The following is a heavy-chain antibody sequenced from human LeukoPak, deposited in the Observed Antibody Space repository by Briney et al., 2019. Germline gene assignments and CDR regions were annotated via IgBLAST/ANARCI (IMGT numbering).Heavy chain of an antibody. CDR2: IYHSGST. D-gene: IGHD6-19*01. CDR3: ARPYTSGWFGAFDI. V-gene: IGHV4-59*08. J-gene: IGHJ3*02. CDR1: DASISTYY. Sequence: PSETLSLTCTVSDASISTYYWSWIRQPPGKGLEWIGYIYHSGSTKYNPSLKSRVTLSVDTSKNQFSLKLSSVTAADTAVYYCARPYTSGWFGAFDIWGQGTMATVSS.